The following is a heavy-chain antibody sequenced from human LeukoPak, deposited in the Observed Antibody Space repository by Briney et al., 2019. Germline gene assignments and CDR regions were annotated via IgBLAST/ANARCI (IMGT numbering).Heavy chain of an antibody. V-gene: IGHV3-30*04. CDR1: GFTFSTFC. CDR3: ARVDCRSTSCSPFDY. Sequence: GGSLRLTCAASGFTFSTFCMQWVRQAPGKGREGVAVILYDATTQYYAASVSGRFTASRDNSNDTLYLQMISLRVEDTAVYSCARVDCRSTSCSPFDYWGQGTLVTVSS. CDR2: ILYDATTQ. J-gene: IGHJ4*02. D-gene: IGHD2-2*01.